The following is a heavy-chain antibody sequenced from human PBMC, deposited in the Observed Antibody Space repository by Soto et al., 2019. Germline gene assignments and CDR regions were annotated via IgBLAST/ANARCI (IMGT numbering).Heavy chain of an antibody. CDR2: ISGSGGST. D-gene: IGHD3-9*01. CDR1: GFAFSSYA. V-gene: IGHV3-23*01. J-gene: IGHJ4*02. Sequence: PGGSLRLSCAASGFAFSSYAMSWVRQAPGKGLEWVSAISGSGGSTYYADSVKGRFTISRDNSKNTLYLQMNSLRAEDTAVYYCAKGDILTGYTSDYWGQGTLVTVSS. CDR3: AKGDILTGYTSDY.